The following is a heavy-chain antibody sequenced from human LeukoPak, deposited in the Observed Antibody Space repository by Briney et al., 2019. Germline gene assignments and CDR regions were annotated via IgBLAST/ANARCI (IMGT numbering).Heavy chain of an antibody. CDR1: GFTFSSYG. CDR2: IWYDGSNK. CDR3: ARDQYSSSSGSVFDY. D-gene: IGHD6-6*01. Sequence: GGSLRLSCAASGFTFSSYGMHWVRQAPGKGLEWVAVIWYDGSNKYYADSVKGRFTISRDNSKNTLYLQMNSPRAEDTAVYYCARDQYSSSSGSVFDYWGQGTLVTVSS. J-gene: IGHJ4*02. V-gene: IGHV3-33*01.